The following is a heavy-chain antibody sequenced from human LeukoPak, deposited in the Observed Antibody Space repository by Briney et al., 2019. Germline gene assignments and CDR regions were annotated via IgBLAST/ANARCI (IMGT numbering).Heavy chain of an antibody. CDR1: GGSISSSSYY. V-gene: IGHV4-39*07. Sequence: SETLSLACTVSGGSISSSSYYWGWIRQPPGKGLEWIGSIYYSGSTNYNPSLKSRVTISVDTSKNQFSLKLSSVTAADTAVYYCARAFGRAFDIWGQGTMVTVSS. CDR2: IYYSGST. CDR3: ARAFGRAFDI. D-gene: IGHD3-16*01. J-gene: IGHJ3*02.